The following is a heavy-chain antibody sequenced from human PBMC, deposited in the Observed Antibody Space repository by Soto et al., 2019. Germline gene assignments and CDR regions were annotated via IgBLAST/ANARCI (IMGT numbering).Heavy chain of an antibody. Sequence: GGSLRLSCAASGFTFSSYSMNWVRQAPGKGLEWVSYISSSSSTIYYADSVKGRFTISRDNAKNSLYLQMNSLRDEDTDVYYCARGGPEYIAAGGTPTEYYYYGMDVWGQGTTVTVSS. D-gene: IGHD6-13*01. V-gene: IGHV3-48*02. CDR3: ARGGPEYIAAGGTPTEYYYYGMDV. CDR2: ISSSSSTI. J-gene: IGHJ6*02. CDR1: GFTFSSYS.